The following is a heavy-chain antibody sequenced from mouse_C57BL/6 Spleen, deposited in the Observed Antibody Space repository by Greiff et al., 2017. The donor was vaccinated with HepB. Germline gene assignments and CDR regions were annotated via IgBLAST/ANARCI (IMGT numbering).Heavy chain of an antibody. CDR3: ARNWAYFDY. V-gene: IGHV1-42*01. Sequence: VQLQQSGPELVKPGASVKISCKASGYSFTGYYMNWVKQSPEKSLEWIGEINPSTGGTTYNQKFKAKATLTVDKSSSTAYMQLKSLTSEDSAFYYCARNWAYFDYWGQGTTLTVSS. D-gene: IGHD4-1*01. CDR1: GYSFTGYY. CDR2: INPSTGGT. J-gene: IGHJ2*01.